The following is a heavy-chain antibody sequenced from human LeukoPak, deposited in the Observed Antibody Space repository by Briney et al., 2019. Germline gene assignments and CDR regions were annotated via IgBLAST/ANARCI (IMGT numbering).Heavy chain of an antibody. J-gene: IGHJ6*03. CDR3: ARDHPGTTPYYYYYYMDV. CDR1: GFTFSSYS. V-gene: IGHV3-21*01. D-gene: IGHD2-2*01. Sequence: GGSLRLSCAASGFTFSSYSMNWVRQAPGKGLEWVSSISSSSSYIYYADSVKGRFTISRDNARNSLYLQMNSLRAEDTAVYYCARDHPGTTPYYYYYYMDVWGKGTTVTVSS. CDR2: ISSSSSYI.